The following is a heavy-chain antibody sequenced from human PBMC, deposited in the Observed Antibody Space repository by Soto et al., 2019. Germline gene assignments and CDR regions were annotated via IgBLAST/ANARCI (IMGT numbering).Heavy chain of an antibody. CDR3: AREKAVAGTTFDY. D-gene: IGHD6-19*01. CDR1: GFTLSSYW. CDR2: IQSDGSTT. J-gene: IGHJ4*02. Sequence: EVQLVESGGGSVQPGGSLRLSCAASGFTLSSYWMHWVRQAPGKGLVWVSRIQSDGSTTEYADSVKGRFTISRDNAKNTLYLQMHSLRVEDMAVYYCAREKAVAGTTFDYWGQGTLVTVSS. V-gene: IGHV3-74*03.